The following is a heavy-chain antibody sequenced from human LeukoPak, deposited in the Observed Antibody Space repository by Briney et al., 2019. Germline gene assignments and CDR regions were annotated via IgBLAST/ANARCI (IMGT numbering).Heavy chain of an antibody. V-gene: IGHV3-23*01. CDR2: ISGSGGST. CDR1: GFTLSSYA. CDR3: AKDSAFYDSSGYDY. Sequence: GGSLRLSCAASGFTLSSYAMSWVRQAPGKGLEWVSAISGSGGSTYYADSVKGRFTISRDNSKSTLYLQMNSLRAEDTAVYYCAKDSAFYDSSGYDYWGQGTLVTVSS. D-gene: IGHD3-22*01. J-gene: IGHJ4*02.